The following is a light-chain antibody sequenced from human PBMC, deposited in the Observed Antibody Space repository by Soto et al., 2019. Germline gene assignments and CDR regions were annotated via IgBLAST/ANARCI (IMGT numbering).Light chain of an antibody. CDR1: QSVSSY. V-gene: IGKV3-11*01. CDR3: QQRSNWPT. CDR2: DAS. J-gene: IGKJ5*01. Sequence: EIVLTPSPATLSLSPGERATLSFRASQSVSSYLAWYQHKPGQAPRLLIYDASNRATGIPARFSGSGSGTDFTLTISSLEPEDFAVYYCQQRSNWPTFGQGTRLEI.